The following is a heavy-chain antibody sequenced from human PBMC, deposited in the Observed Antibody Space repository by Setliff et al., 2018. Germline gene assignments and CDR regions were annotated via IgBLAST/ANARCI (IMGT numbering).Heavy chain of an antibody. D-gene: IGHD2-2*01. V-gene: IGHV3-9*03. J-gene: IGHJ4*02. CDR3: AKGYCSSTSCYVDY. CDR2: ISWNSGSI. Sequence: GGSLRLSCAASGFTFDDYAMHWVRQAPGKGLEWVSGISWNSGSIGYADSVKGRFTISRDNAKNSLYLQMNSLRAEDMALYYCAKGYCSSTSCYVDYWGQGTLVTVS. CDR1: GFTFDDYA.